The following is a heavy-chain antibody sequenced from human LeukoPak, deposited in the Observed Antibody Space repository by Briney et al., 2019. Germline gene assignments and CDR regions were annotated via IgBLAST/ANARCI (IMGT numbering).Heavy chain of an antibody. Sequence: GGSLRLSCAASGFTFSNAWMSWVRQAPGKGLEWVGRIKSKTDGGTTDYAAPVKGRFTISRDDSKNTLYLQMNSLKTEDTAVYYCTTGVRGYYDSSGYDSWGPGTLVTVSS. CDR1: GFTFSNAW. CDR2: IKSKTDGGTT. CDR3: TTGVRGYYDSSGYDS. J-gene: IGHJ5*02. D-gene: IGHD3-22*01. V-gene: IGHV3-15*01.